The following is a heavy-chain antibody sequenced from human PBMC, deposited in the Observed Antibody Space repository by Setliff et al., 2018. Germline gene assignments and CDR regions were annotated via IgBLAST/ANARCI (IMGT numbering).Heavy chain of an antibody. CDR1: GGSFSTYY. J-gene: IGHJ4*02. CDR3: TVYNTGSSKDHY. CDR2: INHSGST. V-gene: IGHV4-34*01. D-gene: IGHD2-8*02. Sequence: LSLTCAVYGGSFSTYYWSWIRQPPGKGLEWIGEINHSGSTNYNPSLKSRVTISVDTSKNQFSLKLSSVTAADTALYYCTVYNTGSSKDHYWGQGTPVTVS.